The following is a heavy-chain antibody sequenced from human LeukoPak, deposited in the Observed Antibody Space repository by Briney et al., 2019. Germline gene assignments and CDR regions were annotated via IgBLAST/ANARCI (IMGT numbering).Heavy chain of an antibody. Sequence: ASVKVSCKASGYTFTDHGISWVRQAPGQGLEWMGWISTFNGDTNYAQKFQGRVTITSETSTNTAHMELTSLRSDDTAIYYCARDLAFLPVPAANGWLDPWGQGTLVTVSS. CDR2: ISTFNGDT. CDR1: GYTFTDHG. D-gene: IGHD3-16*01. J-gene: IGHJ5*02. V-gene: IGHV1-18*01. CDR3: ARDLAFLPVPAANGWLDP.